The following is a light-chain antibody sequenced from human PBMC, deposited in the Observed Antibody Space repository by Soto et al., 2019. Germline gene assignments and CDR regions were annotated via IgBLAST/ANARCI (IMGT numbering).Light chain of an antibody. CDR2: GAS. Sequence: STVSASVGDRVTITCRASQRISTWLAWYQQRPGKAPKLLIYGASTLESGVPSRLSGSGSGTEFTLTISSLQAEDFATYYCQQYNTYWTFGQGTKVDIK. V-gene: IGKV1-5*01. CDR3: QQYNTYWT. CDR1: QRISTW. J-gene: IGKJ1*01.